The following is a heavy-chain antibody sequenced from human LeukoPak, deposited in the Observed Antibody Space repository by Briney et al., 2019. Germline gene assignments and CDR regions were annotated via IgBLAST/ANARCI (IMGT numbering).Heavy chain of an antibody. CDR2: IYYSGST. CDR1: GGSISSYY. V-gene: IGHV4-59*12. CDR3: ASGRMVRGPLDY. D-gene: IGHD3-10*01. J-gene: IGHJ4*02. Sequence: SETLSLTCTVSGGSISSYYWSWIRQPPGKGLEWIGYIYYSGSTKYNPSLKSRATISVDTSKNQFSLKLSSVTAADTAVYYCASGRMVRGPLDYWGQGTLVTVSS.